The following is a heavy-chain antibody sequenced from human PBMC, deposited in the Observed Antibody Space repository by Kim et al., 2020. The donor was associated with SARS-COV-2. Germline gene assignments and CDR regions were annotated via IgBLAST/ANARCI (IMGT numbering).Heavy chain of an antibody. J-gene: IGHJ6*03. Sequence: SETLSLTCTVSGGSISSYYWSWIRQPPGKGLEWIGYIYYSGSTNYNPSLKSRVTISVDTSKNQFSLKLSSVTAADTAVYYFARVWGAGYSSGWYNYYYYMDVWGKGTTVTVSS. CDR2: IYYSGST. CDR1: GGSISSYY. CDR3: ARVWGAGYSSGWYNYYYYMDV. V-gene: IGHV4-59*01. D-gene: IGHD6-19*01.